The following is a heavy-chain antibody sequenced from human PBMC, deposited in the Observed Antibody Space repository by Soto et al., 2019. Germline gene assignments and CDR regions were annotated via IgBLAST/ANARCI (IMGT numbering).Heavy chain of an antibody. CDR3: ARDLAGDFWSGSNWFDP. Sequence: SETLSLTCTVPGGSISSYYWSWIRQPAGKGLEWIGRIYTSGSTNYNPSLKSRVTMSVDTSKNQFSLKLSSVTAADTAVYYCARDLAGDFWSGSNWFDPWGQGTLVTVSS. CDR1: GGSISSYY. V-gene: IGHV4-4*07. CDR2: IYTSGST. J-gene: IGHJ5*02. D-gene: IGHD3-3*01.